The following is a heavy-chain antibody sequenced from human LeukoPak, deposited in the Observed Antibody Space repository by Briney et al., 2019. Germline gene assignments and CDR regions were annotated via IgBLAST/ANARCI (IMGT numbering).Heavy chain of an antibody. D-gene: IGHD2-2*01. CDR1: GDSVSSNSVT. J-gene: IGHJ5*02. CDR2: TYYRSTWYN. Sequence: SQTLSLTCAISGDSVSSNSVTWNWIRQSPSRGLEWLGRTYYRSTWYNDYAVSVRGRITVNPDASKNQFPLHLNSVTPEDTAVYYCARRLTQYDCFDPWGQGILVTVSS. V-gene: IGHV6-1*01. CDR3: ARRLTQYDCFDP.